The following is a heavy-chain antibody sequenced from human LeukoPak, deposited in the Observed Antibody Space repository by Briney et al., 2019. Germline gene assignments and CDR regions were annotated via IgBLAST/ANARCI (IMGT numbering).Heavy chain of an antibody. CDR1: GGSISSGGYY. J-gene: IGHJ6*02. V-gene: IGHV4-31*03. D-gene: IGHD3-9*01. CDR2: IYYSGST. CDR3: ARASYDILTGYSARYSYYYGMDV. Sequence: SETLSLTCTVSGGSISSGGYYWSWIRQHPGKGLEWIGYIYYSGSTYYNPSLKSRVTLSVDTSKNQFSLKLSSVTAADTAVYYCARASYDILTGYSARYSYYYGMDVWGQGTTVTVSS.